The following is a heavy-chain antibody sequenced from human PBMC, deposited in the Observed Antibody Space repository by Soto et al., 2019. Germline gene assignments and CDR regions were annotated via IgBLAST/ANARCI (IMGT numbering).Heavy chain of an antibody. D-gene: IGHD3-22*01. CDR1: GGTFSRYT. CDR2: IIPIFGTT. J-gene: IGHJ4*02. Sequence: QVQLVQSGAEVKKPGSSVKVSCTASGGTFSRYTISWVRQAPGQGLEWMGGIIPIFGTTNYAQKFQGRVTITADESTSTAYMDLSSLRSDDTAVYYCASGQTYYNDSSAYRFDHWGQGTLVTVSS. CDR3: ASGQTYYNDSSAYRFDH. V-gene: IGHV1-69*01.